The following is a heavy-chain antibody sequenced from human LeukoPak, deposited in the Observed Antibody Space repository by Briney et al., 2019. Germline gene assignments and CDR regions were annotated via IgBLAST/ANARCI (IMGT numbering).Heavy chain of an antibody. Sequence: GGSLRLSCAASGFTFSDYYMSWIRQSPGKGLEWLSYIGGSGGDEHYADSVKGRFTISRDNAEKSLYLQMNSLRIEDTAIYYCTTDIRAVGDSRYFDYWGQGALVTVSS. D-gene: IGHD1-26*01. CDR2: IGGSGGDE. CDR1: GFTFSDYY. V-gene: IGHV3-11*01. CDR3: TTDIRAVGDSRYFDY. J-gene: IGHJ4*02.